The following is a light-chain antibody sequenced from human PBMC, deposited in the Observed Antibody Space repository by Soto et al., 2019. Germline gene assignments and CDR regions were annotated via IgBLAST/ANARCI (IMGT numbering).Light chain of an antibody. V-gene: IGKV3-15*01. J-gene: IGKJ2*01. CDR3: QQYNNWPPYT. CDR1: QSVSSD. Sequence: IVMTQSPDTLSVSPGDRVTLSCRASQSVSSDLAWYQQRPGQAPRLLIYGASTRATGIPARFSGTGSGTEFTLTISSLQSEDFAIYYCQQYNNWPPYTFGQGTKLEIK. CDR2: GAS.